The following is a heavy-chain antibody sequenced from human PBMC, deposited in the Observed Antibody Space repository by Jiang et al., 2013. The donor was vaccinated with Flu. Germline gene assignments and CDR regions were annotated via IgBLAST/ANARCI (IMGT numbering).Heavy chain of an antibody. J-gene: IGHJ4*02. D-gene: IGHD2-2*01. CDR2: IYYSGST. Sequence: SGSGLVKPSETLSLTCTVSGGSISSSSYYWGWIRQPPGKGLEWIGSIYYSGSTYYNPSLKSRVTISVDTSKNQFSLKLSSVTAADTAVYYCARDPAPYCSSTSCTLSVDYWGQGTLVTVSS. V-gene: IGHV4-39*07. CDR1: GGSISSSSYY. CDR3: ARDPAPYCSSTSCTLSVDY.